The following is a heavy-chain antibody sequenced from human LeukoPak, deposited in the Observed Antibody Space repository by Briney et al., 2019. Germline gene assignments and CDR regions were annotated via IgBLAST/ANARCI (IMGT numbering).Heavy chain of an antibody. CDR1: GFTFSGNW. CDR2: IKSDGSSI. Sequence: GGSLRLSCAASGFTFSGNWIHWVRQVPGKGLVWVSRIKSDGSSISYADSVEGRFTISRDNAKNTLYLEMNSLGAEDTAVYYCAVTPEYCVSSGCYEYFQHWGQGTLVTVSS. V-gene: IGHV3-74*01. J-gene: IGHJ1*01. CDR3: AVTPEYCVSSGCYEYFQH. D-gene: IGHD2-2*01.